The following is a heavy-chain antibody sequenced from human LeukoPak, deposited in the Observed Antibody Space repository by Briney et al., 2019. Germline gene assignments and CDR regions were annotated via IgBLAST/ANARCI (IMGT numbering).Heavy chain of an antibody. Sequence: PSETLSLTCTVSGGSISSYYWSWIRQPPGKGLEWTGYIYYSGSTNYNPSLKSRVTISVDTSKNQFSLKLSSVTAADTAVYYCARSTGRDGYNFGNWGQGALVTVSS. CDR2: IYYSGST. J-gene: IGHJ4*02. CDR3: ARSTGRDGYNFGN. D-gene: IGHD5-24*01. CDR1: GGSISSYY. V-gene: IGHV4-59*08.